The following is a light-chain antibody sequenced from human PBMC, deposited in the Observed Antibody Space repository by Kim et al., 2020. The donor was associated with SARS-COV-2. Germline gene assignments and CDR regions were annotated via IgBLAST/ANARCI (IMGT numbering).Light chain of an antibody. Sequence: VSQGERATLSCRASQSVSSNLAWYQQKPGQAPRLLIYGASTRATGIPARFGGSGSGTEFALTISSLQSEDFAVYYCQQYNNWPPYTFGQGTKLEI. CDR2: GAS. V-gene: IGKV3-15*01. CDR3: QQYNNWPPYT. J-gene: IGKJ2*01. CDR1: QSVSSN.